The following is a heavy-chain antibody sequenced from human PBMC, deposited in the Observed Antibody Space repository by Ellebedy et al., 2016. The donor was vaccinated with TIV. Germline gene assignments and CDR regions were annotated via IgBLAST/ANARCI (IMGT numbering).Heavy chain of an antibody. CDR1: WFTLIEFD. CDR3: TRDPDGVYDFDY. D-gene: IGHD4-17*01. V-gene: IGHV3-48*03. J-gene: IGHJ4*02. CDR2: INSRRDTI. Sequence: GESLKISCAASWFTLIEFDMTWVRPAPGKGLEWVSPINSRRDTISYADSVKGRFIISRDIDKNSLPLQINSLRAEDTAVYYCTRDPDGVYDFDYWGQGILVTVSS.